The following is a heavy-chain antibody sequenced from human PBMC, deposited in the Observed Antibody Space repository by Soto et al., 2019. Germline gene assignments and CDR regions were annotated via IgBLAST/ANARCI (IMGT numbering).Heavy chain of an antibody. D-gene: IGHD3-16*01. CDR1: RGSFSYFH. CDR3: ARGGGNPASTNDF. CDR2: IHSSGST. V-gene: IGHV4-34*01. J-gene: IGHJ4*02. Sequence: QVQLQQWGGGLLKPSETLSLTCGLHRGSFSYFHWSWIRQPLGKGLEWIGEIHSSGSTNYNQSLRSRVTMSIDASAMQFSLTLYSWTAADTAVYYCARGGGNPASTNDFWGQGALVTVSS.